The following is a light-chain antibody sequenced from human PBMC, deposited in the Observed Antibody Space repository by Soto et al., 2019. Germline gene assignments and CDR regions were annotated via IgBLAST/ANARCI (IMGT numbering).Light chain of an antibody. J-gene: IGKJ1*01. CDR2: MAS. CDR3: QQYKTYPPT. CDR1: QSVDNW. V-gene: IGKV1-5*03. Sequence: DIQVTQSPSALSASVGDRVTITCRASQSVDNWLAWYQRRPGKAPKLLIFMASTLEVGVPLSFSGSASGTEFTLTISSLQPNDSATYYCQQYKTYPPTFGQGTKVEI.